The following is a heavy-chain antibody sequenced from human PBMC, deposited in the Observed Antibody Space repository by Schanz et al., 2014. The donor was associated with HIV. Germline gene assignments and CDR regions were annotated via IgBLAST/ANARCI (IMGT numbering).Heavy chain of an antibody. J-gene: IGHJ4*02. CDR1: GGSFSGYY. V-gene: IGHV4-34*01. D-gene: IGHD3-10*01. Sequence: QVQLQQWGSGLLKPSETLSLTCAVYGGSFSGYYWSWIRQAPGKGLEWIGEINHRGRTSDNPSLKSRVTLSSDTSKNQFSLKLGSVPAADTAVYYCAREKGGTTAWYGAYYFDYWGQGTQVTVSS. CDR2: INHRGRT. CDR3: AREKGGTTAWYGAYYFDY.